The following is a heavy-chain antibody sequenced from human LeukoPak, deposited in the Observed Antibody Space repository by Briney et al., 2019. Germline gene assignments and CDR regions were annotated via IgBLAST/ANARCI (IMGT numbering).Heavy chain of an antibody. D-gene: IGHD3-10*01. CDR2: IKGDESAR. Sequence: PAGSLRLSCAASGFTFSSYWMAWVRQAPGKGLEWVANIKGDESARHQADSVKGRFTISRDNTRNSLYLQMTNLRGDDTAVYYCARDVVGGLDYWGQGTLVTVSS. CDR3: ARDVVGGLDY. CDR1: GFTFSSYW. J-gene: IGHJ4*02. V-gene: IGHV3-7*01.